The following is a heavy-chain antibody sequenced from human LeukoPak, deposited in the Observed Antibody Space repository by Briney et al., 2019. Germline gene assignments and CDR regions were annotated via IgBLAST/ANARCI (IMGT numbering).Heavy chain of an antibody. CDR2: ISSSSSYI. V-gene: IGHV3-21*01. CDR3: ARDSSRYSGYDYDY. Sequence: PGGPLRLSCAASGFTFSGYSMNWVRQAPGKGLDWVSSISSSSSYIYYADSVKGRFTISGDNDKNSLYLQMNSLRAEDTAVYYCARDSSRYSGYDYDYWGQGTLVTVSS. J-gene: IGHJ4*02. D-gene: IGHD5-12*01. CDR1: GFTFSGYS.